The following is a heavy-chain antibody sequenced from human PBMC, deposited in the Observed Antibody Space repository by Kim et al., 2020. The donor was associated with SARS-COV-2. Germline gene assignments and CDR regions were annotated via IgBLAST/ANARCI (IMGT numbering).Heavy chain of an antibody. CDR1: GFTFSSYA. CDR3: AKFTTAMVNYYYGMDD. J-gene: IGHJ6*02. D-gene: IGHD5-18*01. V-gene: IGHV3-23*01. Sequence: GGSLRLSCAASGFTFSSYAMSWVRQAPGKGLEWVSAISGSGGSTYYADSVKGRFTISRDNSKNTLYLQMNSLRAEDTAVYYCAKFTTAMVNYYYGMDDWGQGTTVTVSS. CDR2: ISGSGGST.